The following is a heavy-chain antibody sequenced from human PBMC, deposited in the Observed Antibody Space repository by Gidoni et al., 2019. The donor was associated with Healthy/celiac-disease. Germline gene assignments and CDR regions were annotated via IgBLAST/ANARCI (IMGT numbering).Heavy chain of an antibody. CDR1: GGSFSGYY. V-gene: IGHV4-34*01. CDR3: ARGGGIVGASDY. J-gene: IGHJ4*02. Sequence: QVQLQQWGAGLLKPSETLSLTCAVYGGSFSGYYWSWIRQPPGKGLEWIGEINHSGSTNYNPSLKSRVTISVDTSKNQFSLKLSSVTAADTAVYYCARGGGIVGASDYWGQGTLVTVSS. CDR2: INHSGST. D-gene: IGHD1-26*01.